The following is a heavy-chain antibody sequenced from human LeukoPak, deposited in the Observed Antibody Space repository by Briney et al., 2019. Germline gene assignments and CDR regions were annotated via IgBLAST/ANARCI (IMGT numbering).Heavy chain of an antibody. Sequence: PSETLSLTCTVSAGSISSYYWSWIRQPPGKKLEWIGYIYYSGNTNYNPSLKSRVTISIDTSKNQFSLKVSSVTAADTAVYYCARVGDGHFDYWGQGTLVTVSS. V-gene: IGHV4-59*08. J-gene: IGHJ4*02. CDR1: AGSISSYY. CDR3: ARVGDGHFDY. CDR2: IYYSGNT. D-gene: IGHD3-16*01.